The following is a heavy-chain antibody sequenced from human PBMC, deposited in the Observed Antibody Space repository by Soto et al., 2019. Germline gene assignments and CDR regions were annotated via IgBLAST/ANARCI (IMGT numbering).Heavy chain of an antibody. CDR1: GYIFTSYW. CDR2: IKPSGGST. V-gene: IGHV1-46*01. CDR3: ARVEGYSADERD. J-gene: IGHJ4*02. Sequence: QVQLVQSGAEVKRPGDSVTVSCKTSGYIFTSYWIHWVRQAPGQGLEWMRLIKPSGGSTTYAQKFQGRVTMTRDTPTSTVYMELRSLKSEDTAVYYCARVEGYSADERDWGQGTLVTVSS. D-gene: IGHD5-12*01.